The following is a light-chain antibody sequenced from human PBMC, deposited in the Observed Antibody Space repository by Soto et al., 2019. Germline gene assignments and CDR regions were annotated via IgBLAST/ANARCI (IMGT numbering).Light chain of an antibody. CDR1: QSISSW. Sequence: DIQMTQSPSTLSASVGDRVTITCRASQSISSWLAWYQQKPGKAPKLLIYDASSLESGVPSRFSGSGSGTEFTLTISCLQSDDFATYYCQQYNSYWTFGQGTKVDIK. CDR2: DAS. V-gene: IGKV1-5*01. CDR3: QQYNSYWT. J-gene: IGKJ1*01.